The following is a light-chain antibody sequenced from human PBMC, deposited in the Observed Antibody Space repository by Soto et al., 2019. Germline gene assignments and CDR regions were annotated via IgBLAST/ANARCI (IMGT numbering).Light chain of an antibody. CDR1: SGDVGSYNR. V-gene: IGLV2-18*02. CDR3: TSYTSSSTYV. Sequence: QSALTQPPSVSGSPGQSVAISCTGTSGDVGSYNRVSWYQQSPDTAPKLMIYEVNNRPSGVPDRFSGSKSGNTASLTISGLQAEDEGDYYCTSYTSSSTYVFGTGTQLTVL. J-gene: IGLJ1*01. CDR2: EVN.